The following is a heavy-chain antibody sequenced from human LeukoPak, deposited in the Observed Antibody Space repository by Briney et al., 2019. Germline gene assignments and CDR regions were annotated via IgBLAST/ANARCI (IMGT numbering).Heavy chain of an antibody. V-gene: IGHV1-18*01. Sequence: ASVKVSCKASGYTFTSYGISWVRQAPGQGLEWMGWISAYNGNTNYAQKLQGRVTMTTDTSTSTACMELRSLRSDDTAVYYCARAAGYYYDSSGSNDAFDIWGQGTMVTVSS. CDR3: ARAAGYYYDSSGSNDAFDI. CDR2: ISAYNGNT. CDR1: GYTFTSYG. D-gene: IGHD3-22*01. J-gene: IGHJ3*02.